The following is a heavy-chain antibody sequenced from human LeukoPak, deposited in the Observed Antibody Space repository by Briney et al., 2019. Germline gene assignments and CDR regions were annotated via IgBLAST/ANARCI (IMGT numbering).Heavy chain of an antibody. CDR2: IDPSDSYT. Sequence: GEALKISCKGAGYSFTSYWISWVRRMPGKGLEWMGRIDPSDSYTNYSPSFQGHVTISADKSISTAYLQWSSLKASDTAMYYCARHQATVTVDYWGQGTLVTVSS. V-gene: IGHV5-10-1*01. CDR3: ARHQATVTVDY. CDR1: GYSFTSYW. J-gene: IGHJ4*02. D-gene: IGHD4-17*01.